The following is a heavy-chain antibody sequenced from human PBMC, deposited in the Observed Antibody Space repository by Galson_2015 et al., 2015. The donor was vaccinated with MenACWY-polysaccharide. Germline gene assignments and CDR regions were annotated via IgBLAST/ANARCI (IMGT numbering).Heavy chain of an antibody. CDR3: ARVLKGIVGATPDY. CDR2: ISSSRSTT. J-gene: IGHJ4*02. V-gene: IGHV3-48*02. CDR1: GFTFSSYR. Sequence: SLRLSCAASGFTFSSYRMNWVRQAPGKGLEWVSYISSSRSTTYYADSVKGRFTISRDNAKNSLHLQMNSLRDEDTAVYYCARVLKGIVGATPDYWGQGTLVTVSS. D-gene: IGHD1-26*01.